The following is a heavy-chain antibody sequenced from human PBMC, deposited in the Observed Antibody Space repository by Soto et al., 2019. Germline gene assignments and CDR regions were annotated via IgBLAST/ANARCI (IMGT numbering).Heavy chain of an antibody. CDR3: AKTGLGYCSGGSCPEYFQH. Sequence: PGGSLRLSCAASGFTFSSYGMHWVRQAPGKGLEWVAVISYDGSNKYYADSVKGRFTISRDNSKNTLYLQMNSLRAEDTAAYYCAKTGLGYCSGGSCPEYFQHWGQGTLVTVSS. D-gene: IGHD2-15*01. CDR2: ISYDGSNK. V-gene: IGHV3-30*18. J-gene: IGHJ1*01. CDR1: GFTFSSYG.